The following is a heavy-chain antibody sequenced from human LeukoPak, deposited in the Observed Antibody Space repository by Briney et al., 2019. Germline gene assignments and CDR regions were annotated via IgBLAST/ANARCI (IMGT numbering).Heavy chain of an antibody. CDR1: GFTFSSYG. CDR3: AKESVTGIYYFDY. J-gene: IGHJ4*02. D-gene: IGHD6-19*01. CDR2: ISYDGSNK. Sequence: GGSLRLSCAASGFTFSSYGMHWVRQAPGKGLEWVAVISYDGSNKYYADSVKGRFTISGDNSKNTLYLQMNSLRAEDTAVYYCAKESVTGIYYFDYWGQGTLVTASS. V-gene: IGHV3-30*18.